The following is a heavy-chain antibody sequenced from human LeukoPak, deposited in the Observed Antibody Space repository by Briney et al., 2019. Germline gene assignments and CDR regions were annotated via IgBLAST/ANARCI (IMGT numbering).Heavy chain of an antibody. CDR2: IHAGNGNT. D-gene: IGHD3-9*01. CDR1: GYIFTTSA. J-gene: IGHJ4*02. CDR3: TTSVSEGDEDGILTGFNY. V-gene: IGHV1-3*01. Sequence: ASVKVSCKASGYIFTTSAIYWVRQAPGQRPEWMGWIHAGNGNTKYSQKFHDRVSLTSDTSANAAYMELSRLTPEDTAVYYCTTSVSEGDEDGILTGFNYWGQGTLVTVSS.